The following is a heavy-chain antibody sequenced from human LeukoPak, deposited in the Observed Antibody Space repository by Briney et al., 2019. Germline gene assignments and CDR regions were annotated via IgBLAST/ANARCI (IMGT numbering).Heavy chain of an antibody. Sequence: SPSLSLACTVSCGSISRTSYYCGWIRQPPGKGLERMGGVYYTGSTYYNPSPKSRAPISVPTSKTQFSLKLSSVTAADTAVYCCARNYDYVWGSYRYMLAWGQGTLVTVSS. D-gene: IGHD3-16*02. CDR3: ARNYDYVWGSYRYMLA. CDR1: CGSISRTSYY. CDR2: VYYTGST. J-gene: IGHJ5*02. V-gene: IGHV4-39*07.